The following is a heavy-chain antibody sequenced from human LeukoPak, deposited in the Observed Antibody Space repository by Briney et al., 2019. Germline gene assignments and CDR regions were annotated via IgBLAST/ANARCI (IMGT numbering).Heavy chain of an antibody. CDR2: ISSSGSTI. D-gene: IGHD6-6*01. CDR1: GLSFGDYT. CDR3: ARAEGSSSGYNY. J-gene: IGHJ4*02. Sequence: GGSLRLSCEASGLSFGDYTMNWVRQAPGKGLEWVSYISSSGSTIYYADSVKGRFTISRDNAKNSLYLQMNSLRAEDTAVYYCARAEGSSSGYNYWGQGTLVTVSS. V-gene: IGHV3-48*04.